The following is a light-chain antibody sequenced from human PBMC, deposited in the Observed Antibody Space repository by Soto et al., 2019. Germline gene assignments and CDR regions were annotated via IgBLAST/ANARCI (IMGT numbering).Light chain of an antibody. J-gene: IGLJ1*01. CDR1: SSDVGGYNY. V-gene: IGLV2-8*01. CDR2: DVS. CDR3: SSYAGSNNLV. Sequence: QSALTQPPSASGSLGQSVTISCTGTSSDVGGYNYVSWYQQHPGKAPKLLIYDVSHRPSGVPDRFSGSKSGNTASLTVSGLQAEDEVDYYCSSYAGSNNLVFGTRTKLTVL.